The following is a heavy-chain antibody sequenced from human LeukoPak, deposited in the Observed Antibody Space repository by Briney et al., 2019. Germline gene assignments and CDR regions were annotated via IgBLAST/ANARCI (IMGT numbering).Heavy chain of an antibody. CDR3: AKDLVAAAALNWFDP. D-gene: IGHD6-13*01. Sequence: GGSLRLSCAASGFTFSSYGMHWVRQAPGKGLEWVAFIRYDGSNKYYADSVKGRFTISRDNSKNTLYLQMNSLRAEDTAVYYCAKDLVAAAALNWFDPWGQGTLVTVSS. V-gene: IGHV3-30*02. J-gene: IGHJ5*02. CDR2: IRYDGSNK. CDR1: GFTFSSYG.